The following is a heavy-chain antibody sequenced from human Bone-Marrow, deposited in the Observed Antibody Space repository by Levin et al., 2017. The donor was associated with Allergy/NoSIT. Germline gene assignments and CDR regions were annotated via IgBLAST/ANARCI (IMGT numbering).Heavy chain of an antibody. V-gene: IGHV3-15*01. J-gene: IGHJ3*02. CDR1: GFTVNTAW. D-gene: IGHD1-1*01. Sequence: PGESLKISCAGSGFTVNTAWISWVRQAPGKGLEWVGRSKGKNDGGTTHYAAPVKGRFTISRDDSKNTLYLQMNSLKTEDTALYYCTVQGTTGTADDAFDIWGQGTMVTVSS. CDR2: SKGKNDGGTT. CDR3: TVQGTTGTADDAFDI.